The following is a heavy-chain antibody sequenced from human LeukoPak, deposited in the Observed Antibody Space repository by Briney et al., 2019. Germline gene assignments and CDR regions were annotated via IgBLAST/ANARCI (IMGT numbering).Heavy chain of an antibody. CDR3: ARDPYGSGNNWFDP. Sequence: SVKVSCKASGGTFSSYAISWVRQAPGQGLEWMGGIIPIFGTANYAQKFQGRVTITADKSTSTAYMELSSLRSEDTAVYYCARDPYGSGNNWFDPWGQGTPVTVSS. D-gene: IGHD3-10*01. CDR1: GGTFSSYA. J-gene: IGHJ5*02. CDR2: IIPIFGTA. V-gene: IGHV1-69*06.